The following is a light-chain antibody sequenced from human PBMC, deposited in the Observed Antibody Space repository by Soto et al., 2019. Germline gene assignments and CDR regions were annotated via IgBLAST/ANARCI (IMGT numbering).Light chain of an antibody. CDR3: QQYNSYLIT. CDR2: DAS. CDR1: QSISSW. Sequence: DIQMTQSPSTLSASVGDRVTITCRASQSISSWLAWYQQKPGKAPKLLIYDASGLESGVPSRFSGSGSGTEFTLTISSLQPDDFATYYCQQYNSYLITFGQGTRLEIK. J-gene: IGKJ5*01. V-gene: IGKV1-5*01.